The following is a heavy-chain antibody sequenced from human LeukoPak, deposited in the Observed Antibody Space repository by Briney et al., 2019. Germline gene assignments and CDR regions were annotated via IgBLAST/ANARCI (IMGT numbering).Heavy chain of an antibody. CDR3: ARDPMTAGTDYYFDY. J-gene: IGHJ4*02. CDR2: INPTGGST. V-gene: IGHV1-46*01. D-gene: IGHD2-21*02. CDR1: GYTFTSYF. Sequence: ASVKVSCKASGYTFTSYFIHWVRQAPRQGLEWMGIINPTGGSTTYAQKFKGRVTMTRDTSTSTVSMELSSLISDDTAVYYCARDPMTAGTDYYFDYWGQGTLVTVSS.